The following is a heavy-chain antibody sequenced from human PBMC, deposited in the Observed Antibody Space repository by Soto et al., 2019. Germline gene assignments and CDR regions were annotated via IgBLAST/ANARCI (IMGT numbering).Heavy chain of an antibody. CDR3: ARDLSRSRDGYTLYYYCGMDV. D-gene: IGHD5-12*01. CDR2: IWYDGSNK. V-gene: IGHV3-33*01. Sequence: GGSLRLSCAASGFTFSIYGMHWVRHAPGKGLEWVAVIWYDGSNKYYADSVKGRFTISRDNSKITLYLQMNSLRAEDTAVYYCARDLSRSRDGYTLYYYCGMDVWGQGTTVTVSS. CDR1: GFTFSIYG. J-gene: IGHJ6*02.